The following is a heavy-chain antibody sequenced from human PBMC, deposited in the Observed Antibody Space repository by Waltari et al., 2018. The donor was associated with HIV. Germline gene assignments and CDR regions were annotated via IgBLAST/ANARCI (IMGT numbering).Heavy chain of an antibody. CDR2: VYNSGST. CDR1: GCSISNYY. J-gene: IGHJ5*02. CDR3: ARGDHYDFLRWGP. D-gene: IGHD3-3*01. Sequence: QVQLQESGPGLVKPSETLSLTCTVSGCSISNYYWSWIRHSPGKGLEWIGYVYNSGSTNFNPSLKSRVTISVDTSKNQFSLKLNSVTAADTAVYYCARGDHYDFLRWGPWGQGTLVIVSS. V-gene: IGHV4-59*01.